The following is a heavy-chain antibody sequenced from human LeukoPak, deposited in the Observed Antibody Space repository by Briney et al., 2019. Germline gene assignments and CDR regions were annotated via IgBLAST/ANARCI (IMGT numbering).Heavy chain of an antibody. CDR2: INHSGST. J-gene: IGHJ4*02. CDR3: AIRGGTIFGVVIIKKGYFDY. Sequence: PSETLSLTCTVSGGSISSSSYYWGWIRQPPGKGLEWIGEINHSGSTNYNPSLKSRVTISVDTSKNQFSLKLSSVTAADTAVYYCAIRGGTIFGVVIIKKGYFDYWGQGTLVTVSS. D-gene: IGHD3-3*01. CDR1: GGSISSSSYY. V-gene: IGHV4-39*07.